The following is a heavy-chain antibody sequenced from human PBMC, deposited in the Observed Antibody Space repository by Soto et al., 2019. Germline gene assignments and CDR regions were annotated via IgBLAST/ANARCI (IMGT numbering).Heavy chain of an antibody. V-gene: IGHV3-7*03. J-gene: IGHJ6*02. CDR1: QFTLSIYW. CDR3: ARSRGSCALDV. CDR2: INQDGSEK. Sequence: EVQLVDSGGGLVQPGGSLRVSCAASQFTLSIYWTTWVRQAPGKGLEWVASINQDGSEKYYVDSVKGRFTISRDNAKNSLFLQMNSLTAEDTAVYFCARSRGSCALDVWGQGITVTVSS.